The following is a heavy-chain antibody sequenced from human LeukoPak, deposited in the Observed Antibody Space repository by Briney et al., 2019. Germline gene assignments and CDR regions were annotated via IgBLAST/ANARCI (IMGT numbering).Heavy chain of an antibody. CDR3: AKDYYDILTGWVPLDWFDP. J-gene: IGHJ5*02. D-gene: IGHD3-9*01. V-gene: IGHV3-23*01. CDR1: GFTFISFG. CDR2: LSGSGGST. Sequence: PGGSLGVSRAASGFTFISFGMSWVRQAPGKGLVWVSALSGSGGSTHYADSVKGRFTISRDNSKNPLYLQMNSLRAEDTAVYYCAKDYYDILTGWVPLDWFDPWGQGTLVTVSS.